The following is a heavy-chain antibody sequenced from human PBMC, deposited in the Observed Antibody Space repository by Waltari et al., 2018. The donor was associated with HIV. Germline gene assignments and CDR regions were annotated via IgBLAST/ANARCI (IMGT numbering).Heavy chain of an antibody. V-gene: IGHV4-39*01. CDR1: GGSISSSRYY. CDR2: IYYSGST. Sequence: QLQLQESGPGLVKPSETLSLTCTVSGGSISSSRYYWGWIRQPPGKGLEWIGSIYYSGSTYYNPSLKSRVTISVDTSKNQFSLKLSSVTAADTAVYYCARADIVLMVYAPHFDYWGQGTLVTVSS. CDR3: ARADIVLMVYAPHFDY. J-gene: IGHJ4*02. D-gene: IGHD2-8*01.